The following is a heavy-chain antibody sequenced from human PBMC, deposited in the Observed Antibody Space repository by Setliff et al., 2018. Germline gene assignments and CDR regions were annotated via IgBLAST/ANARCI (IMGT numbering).Heavy chain of an antibody. Sequence: ASVKVSCKASGYTFTSYGISWVRQAPGQGLEWMGWNSAYAQKFQGRVTMTTDTPTSTAYMELRSLRSDDTAVYYCARDLDYQYYYDSSGRDAFDIWGQGTMVTVSS. CDR3: ARDLDYQYYYDSSGRDAFDI. CDR1: GYTFTSYG. CDR2: NSA. V-gene: IGHV1-18*01. D-gene: IGHD3-22*01. J-gene: IGHJ3*02.